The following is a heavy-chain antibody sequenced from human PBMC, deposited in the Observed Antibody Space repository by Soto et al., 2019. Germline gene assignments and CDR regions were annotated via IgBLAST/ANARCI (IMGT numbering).Heavy chain of an antibody. CDR2: TSAYNGNT. CDR3: ARDSTNRANFDY. D-gene: IGHD2-8*01. V-gene: IGHV1-18*01. Sequence: ASVKVSCKTSGYTFTNYGISWVRQAPGRGLEWLGWTSAYNGNTNYAQKFQGRVTMTTDTSTSTVYMELRSLRSDDTAVYYCARDSTNRANFDYWGQGTLVTVSS. CDR1: GYTFTNYG. J-gene: IGHJ4*02.